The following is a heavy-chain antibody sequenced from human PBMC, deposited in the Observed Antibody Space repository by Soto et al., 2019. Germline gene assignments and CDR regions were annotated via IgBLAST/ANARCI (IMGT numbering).Heavy chain of an antibody. J-gene: IGHJ4*02. Sequence: QLRESGPGLLKPSETLSLTCTVSGGSISSPSYNWGWVRQPPGKGPEWIGTIFYSGTTQYNPSLRSRRAMSLATSKSQVSLTLTSVTAADTAVYYCTTLASGHFDSWGQGAQVTVSS. CDR2: IFYSGTT. V-gene: IGHV4-39*01. CDR1: GGSISSPSYN. D-gene: IGHD2-8*02. CDR3: TTLASGHFDS.